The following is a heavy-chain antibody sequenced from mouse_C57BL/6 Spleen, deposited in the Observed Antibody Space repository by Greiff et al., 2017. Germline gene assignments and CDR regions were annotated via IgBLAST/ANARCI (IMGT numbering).Heavy chain of an antibody. J-gene: IGHJ2*01. CDR2: IDPEDGDT. V-gene: IGHV14-1*01. CDR1: GFNIKDYY. Sequence: EVKLQQSGAELVRPGASVKLSCTASGFNIKDYYMHWVKQRPEQGLEWIGRIDPEDGDTEYAPKFQGKATMTADTSSNTAYLQLSSLTSEDTAVYYCPYDTGDYFDYWGQGTTLTVSS. D-gene: IGHD2-3*01. CDR3: PYDTGDYFDY.